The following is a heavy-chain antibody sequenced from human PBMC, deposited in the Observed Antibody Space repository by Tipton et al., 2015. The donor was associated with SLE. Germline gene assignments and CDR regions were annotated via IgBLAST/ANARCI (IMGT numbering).Heavy chain of an antibody. D-gene: IGHD5-18*01. Sequence: TLSLTCTVSGGSISSGSYYWSWIRQPAGKGLEWIGRIYTSGSTNYNPSLKSRVTISVDTSKNQFSLKLSSVTAADTAVYYCARGYSYAYWFDPWGQGTLVTVSS. J-gene: IGHJ5*02. CDR2: IYTSGST. CDR1: GGSISSGSYY. V-gene: IGHV4-61*02. CDR3: ARGYSYAYWFDP.